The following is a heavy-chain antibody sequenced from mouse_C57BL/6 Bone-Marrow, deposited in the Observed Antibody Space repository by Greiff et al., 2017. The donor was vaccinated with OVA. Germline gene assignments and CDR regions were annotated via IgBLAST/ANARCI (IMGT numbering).Heavy chain of an antibody. V-gene: IGHV5-9-1*02. CDR3: TRFYDIYFDY. CDR2: ISSGGDYI. Sequence: DVHLVESGEGLVKPGGSLKLSCAASGFTFSSYAMSWVRQTPEKRLEWVAYISSGGDYIYYADTVKGRFTISRDNARNTLYLQMSSLKSEDTAMYYCTRFYDIYFDYWGQGTTLTVSS. D-gene: IGHD2-3*01. CDR1: GFTFSSYA. J-gene: IGHJ2*01.